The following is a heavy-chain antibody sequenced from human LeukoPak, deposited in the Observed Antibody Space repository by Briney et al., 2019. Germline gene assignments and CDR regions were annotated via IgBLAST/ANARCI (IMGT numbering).Heavy chain of an antibody. Sequence: GGSLRLSCAASGFTFSSYGMHWVRQAPGKGLEWVAYIQYDGSNEQFADSVKGRFSISRDSSKNILYLQVNSLRAEDTAVYYCAKDRCSNGIGCYYYYMDVWGKGTTVTIS. CDR1: GFTFSSYG. J-gene: IGHJ6*03. D-gene: IGHD2-8*01. CDR3: AKDRCSNGIGCYYYYMDV. CDR2: IQYDGSNE. V-gene: IGHV3-30*02.